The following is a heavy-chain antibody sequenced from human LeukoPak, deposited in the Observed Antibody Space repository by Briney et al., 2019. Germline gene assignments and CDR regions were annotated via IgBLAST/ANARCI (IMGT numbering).Heavy chain of an antibody. V-gene: IGHV3-13*04. CDR1: GFTFSSYD. J-gene: IGHJ4*02. CDR2: IGTAGDT. CDR3: ARDRRGAMLDY. D-gene: IGHD2-8*01. Sequence: GGSLRLSCAASGFTFSSYDMHWVRQATGKGLEWVSAIGTAGDTYYTGSVKGRFTISRENAKNSLHLQMNSLRAGDTAVYYCARDRRGAMLDYWGQGTLVTVSS.